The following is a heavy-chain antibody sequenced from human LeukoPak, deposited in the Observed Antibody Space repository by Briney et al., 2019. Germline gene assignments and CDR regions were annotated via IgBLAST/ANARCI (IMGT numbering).Heavy chain of an antibody. CDR3: ARSAGQYSSGWYLDY. J-gene: IGHJ4*02. Sequence: GGSLRLSCAASGFTFSSYWMSWVRQAPGKGLEWVSSISSSSSYIYYADSVKGRFTISRDNAKNSLYLQMNSLRAEDTAVYYCARSAGQYSSGWYLDYWGQGTLVTVSS. CDR1: GFTFSSYW. D-gene: IGHD6-19*01. V-gene: IGHV3-21*01. CDR2: ISSSSSYI.